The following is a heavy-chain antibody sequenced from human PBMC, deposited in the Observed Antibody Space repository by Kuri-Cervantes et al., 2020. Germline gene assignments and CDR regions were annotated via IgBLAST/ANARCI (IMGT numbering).Heavy chain of an antibody. CDR1: GFTFSDHY. Sequence: GESLKISCAASGFTFSDHYMYWVRQAPGKGLEWVSRTRNKANSYTTEYAASVKGRFTISRDDSKNSLYLQMNSLKTEDTDVYYCAGGYTWIQLWTYYFDYWGQGTLVTVSS. CDR3: AGGYTWIQLWTYYFDY. D-gene: IGHD5-18*01. CDR2: TRNKANSYTT. J-gene: IGHJ4*02. V-gene: IGHV3-72*01.